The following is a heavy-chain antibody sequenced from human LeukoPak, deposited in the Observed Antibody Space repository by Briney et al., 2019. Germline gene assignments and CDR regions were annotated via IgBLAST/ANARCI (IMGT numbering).Heavy chain of an antibody. Sequence: GGSLRLSCAASGFTFSSYEMNWVRQAPGKGLEWVSYISSSGSTKYYADSVKGRFTISRDNANNSLYLQMNSLRAEDTALYYCARGLIAAAPGLFDYWGQGTLVTVSS. J-gene: IGHJ4*02. CDR2: ISSSGSTK. D-gene: IGHD6-13*01. CDR1: GFTFSSYE. CDR3: ARGLIAAAPGLFDY. V-gene: IGHV3-48*03.